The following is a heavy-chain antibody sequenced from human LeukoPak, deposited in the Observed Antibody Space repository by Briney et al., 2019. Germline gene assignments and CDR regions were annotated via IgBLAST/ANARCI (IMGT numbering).Heavy chain of an antibody. Sequence: SETLSLTCTVSGYSISSGYYWGWIRQPPGKGLEWIGSIYHSGSTYYNPSLKSRVTISVDTSKNQVSLQMTSVTAADTAMYYCARSELNDYFKYWGQGILVTVST. V-gene: IGHV4-38-2*02. D-gene: IGHD1-7*01. J-gene: IGHJ4*02. CDR3: ARSELNDYFKY. CDR1: GYSISSGYY. CDR2: IYHSGST.